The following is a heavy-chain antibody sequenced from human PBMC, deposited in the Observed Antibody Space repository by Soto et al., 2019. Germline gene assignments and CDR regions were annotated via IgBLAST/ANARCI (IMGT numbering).Heavy chain of an antibody. CDR2: ILYSGTT. Sequence: QVQLQESGPGLVKPSQTLSLTCTVSGGSISSGDYYWSWIRQPPGKGLEWIGYILYSGTTNYNPSLESRLTISVDTSKNQFSLKLTSVTASDTAVYYCARNGARDYWGRGTLVTVSS. J-gene: IGHJ4*02. D-gene: IGHD2-8*01. CDR3: ARNGARDY. V-gene: IGHV4-30-4*01. CDR1: GGSISSGDYY.